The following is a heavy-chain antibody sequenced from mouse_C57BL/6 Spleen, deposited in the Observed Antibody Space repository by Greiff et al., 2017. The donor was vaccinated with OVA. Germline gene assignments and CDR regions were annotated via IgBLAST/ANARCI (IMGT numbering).Heavy chain of an antibody. V-gene: IGHV1-19*01. CDR1: GYTFTDYY. CDR2: INPYNGGT. CDR3: ARSSYGNYVYFDV. Sequence: VHVKQSGPVLVKPGASVKMSCKASGYTFTDYYMNWVKQSHGKSLEWIGVINPYNGGTSYNQKFKGKATLTVDKSSSTAYMELNSLTSEDSAVYYCARSSYGNYVYFDVWGTGTTVTVSS. J-gene: IGHJ1*03. D-gene: IGHD2-1*01.